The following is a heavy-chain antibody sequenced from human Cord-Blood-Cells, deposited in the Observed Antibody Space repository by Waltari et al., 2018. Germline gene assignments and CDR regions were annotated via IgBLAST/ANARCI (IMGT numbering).Heavy chain of an antibody. CDR2: INHSGST. CDR1: GGSFSGYY. V-gene: IGHV4-34*01. Sequence: QVQLQQWGAGLLKPSETLSLTCAVYGGSFSGYYCSWIRQPPGKGREWIGEINHSGSTNYNPSLKSRVTISVDTSKNQFSLKLSSVTAADTAVYYCARDWGGSYWYFDLWGRGTLVTVSS. CDR3: ARDWGGSYWYFDL. J-gene: IGHJ2*01. D-gene: IGHD7-27*01.